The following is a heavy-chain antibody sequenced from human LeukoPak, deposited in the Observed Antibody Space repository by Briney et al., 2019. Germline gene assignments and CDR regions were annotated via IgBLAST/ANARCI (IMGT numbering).Heavy chain of an antibody. Sequence: PGGSLRLSCAASGFTFSSYGMHWVRQAPGKGLEWVAVISYDGSNKYYADSVKGRFTISRDNSKNTLYLQMNSLRAEDTAVYYCAKDHGSGSYYYNWFDPWGQGTLVTVSS. CDR1: GFTFSSYG. D-gene: IGHD3-10*01. CDR2: ISYDGSNK. V-gene: IGHV3-30*18. J-gene: IGHJ5*02. CDR3: AKDHGSGSYYYNWFDP.